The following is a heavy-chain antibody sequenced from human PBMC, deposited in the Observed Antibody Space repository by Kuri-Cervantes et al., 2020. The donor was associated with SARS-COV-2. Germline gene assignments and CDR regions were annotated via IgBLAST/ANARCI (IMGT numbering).Heavy chain of an antibody. CDR2: IAYDGSNK. V-gene: IGHV3-30*03. D-gene: IGHD3-10*01. CDR1: GFTFSSYG. J-gene: IGHJ4*02. CDR3: ATDRVRVVTHNFDY. Sequence: GESLKISCAASGFTFSSYGMHWVRQAPGKGLEWVAVIAYDGSNKYYGNSVKGRFTISRDNSKYTLYLQMNSLRAEDTAVYYCATDRVRVVTHNFDYWGQGTLVTVSS.